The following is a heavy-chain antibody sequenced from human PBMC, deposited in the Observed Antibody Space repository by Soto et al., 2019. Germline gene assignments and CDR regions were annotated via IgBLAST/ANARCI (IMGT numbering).Heavy chain of an antibody. V-gene: IGHV4-34*01. CDR3: ARARSSWYFDGWAYYYYGMDV. D-gene: IGHD6-13*01. J-gene: IGHJ6*02. CDR1: CGSFSGYY. Sequence: AETLSLTCAVYCGSFSGYYWSWIRQPPGKGLEGIGEINHSGSTNYNPSLKSRGTISVDTTKNQFSLKLSSVTAADTAVYYCARARSSWYFDGWAYYYYGMDVWGQGTTVTVSS. CDR2: INHSGST.